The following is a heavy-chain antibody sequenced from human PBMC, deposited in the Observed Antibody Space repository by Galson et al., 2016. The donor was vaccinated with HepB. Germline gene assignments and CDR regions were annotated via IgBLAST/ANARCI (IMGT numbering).Heavy chain of an antibody. D-gene: IGHD3-3*01. Sequence: SVKVSCKASGYTSTSYAMHWVRQAPGQRLEWMGWINAGNGNTKYSQKFQGRVTITRDTPASTAYMELSSLRSEDTAVYYCARGLYDFWSGYYYFDYWGQGTLVTVSS. V-gene: IGHV1-3*01. CDR1: GYTSTSYA. CDR3: ARGLYDFWSGYYYFDY. CDR2: INAGNGNT. J-gene: IGHJ4*02.